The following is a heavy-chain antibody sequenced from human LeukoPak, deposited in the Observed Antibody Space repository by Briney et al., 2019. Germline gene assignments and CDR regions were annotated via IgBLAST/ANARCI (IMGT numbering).Heavy chain of an antibody. CDR3: ARAFFYGDYAGFYYYYYMDV. CDR2: ISTISSYI. Sequence: GGSLRLSCAASRFTFSSYAMSWVRQAPGKGLEWASFISTISSYIYYADSLKGRFTISRDNAKKSLYLQINSLRAEDTAVYYCARAFFYGDYAGFYYYYYMDVWGKGTTVTVSS. J-gene: IGHJ6*03. CDR1: RFTFSSYA. V-gene: IGHV3-21*01. D-gene: IGHD4-17*01.